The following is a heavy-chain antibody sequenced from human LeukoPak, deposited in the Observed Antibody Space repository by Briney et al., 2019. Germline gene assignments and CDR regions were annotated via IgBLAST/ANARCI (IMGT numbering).Heavy chain of an antibody. J-gene: IGHJ6*03. CDR3: ASLYSSSWYRRGSYYYMDV. CDR2: IYYSGST. D-gene: IGHD6-13*01. V-gene: IGHV4-59*08. Sequence: SETLSLTCTVSGGSISSYYWSWIRQPPGKGLEWIGYIYYSGSTNYNPSLKSRVTISVDTSKNQFSLKLSSVTAADTAVYYCASLYSSSWYRRGSYYYMDVWGKGTTVTVSS. CDR1: GGSISSYY.